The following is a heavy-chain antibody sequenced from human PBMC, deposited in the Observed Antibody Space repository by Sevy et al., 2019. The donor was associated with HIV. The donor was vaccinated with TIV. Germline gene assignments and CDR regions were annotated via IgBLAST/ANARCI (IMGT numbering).Heavy chain of an antibody. CDR1: GFTFSTYD. CDR2: ISGSATGGRT. V-gene: IGHV3-23*01. CDR3: AKPAYHGVRSSYAFDI. Sequence: GGSLRLSCAASGFTFSTYDMGWVRQAPGKGLEWVSTISGSATGGRTSYADSVKGRFTISRDNSKNTLYLQMNSLRGEDTAVYYCAKPAYHGVRSSYAFDIWGQGTMVTVSS. J-gene: IGHJ3*02. D-gene: IGHD3-10*01.